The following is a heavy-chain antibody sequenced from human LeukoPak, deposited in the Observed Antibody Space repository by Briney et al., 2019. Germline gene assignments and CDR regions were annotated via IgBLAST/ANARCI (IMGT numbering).Heavy chain of an antibody. D-gene: IGHD3-3*01. J-gene: IGHJ3*02. V-gene: IGHV1-18*01. CDR2: ISAYNGNT. CDR3: ARVLLVRRAFDI. CDR1: GYTFTSYA. Sequence: ASVTVSCKASGYTFTSYAISWVRQAPGQGLEWMGWISAYNGNTNYAQKLQGRVPMTTAKSTSTAYMELRSLRSDDTAVYYCARVLLVRRAFDIWGQGTMVTVSS.